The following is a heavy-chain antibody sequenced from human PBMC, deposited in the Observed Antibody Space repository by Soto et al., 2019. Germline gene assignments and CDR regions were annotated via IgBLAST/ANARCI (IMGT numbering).Heavy chain of an antibody. CDR3: ARDWEGATYVYNWFDP. CDR1: GFTFSDYS. CDR2: ICYDGSNK. D-gene: IGHD1-26*01. V-gene: IGHV3-33*08. J-gene: IGHJ5*02. Sequence: GGSLRLSCAVSGFTFSDYSRNWVRQAPGRGLEWVAVICYDGSNKYYADSVKGRFTISRDNSKNTLYLQMNSLRAEDTAVYYCARDWEGATYVYNWFDPWGQGTLVTVSS.